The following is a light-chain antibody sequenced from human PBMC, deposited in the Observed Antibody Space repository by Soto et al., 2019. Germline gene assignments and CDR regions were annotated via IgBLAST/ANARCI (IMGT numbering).Light chain of an antibody. CDR1: QSVLYSSNNKNY. Sequence: DIGMTQSPASLAVSLGERATINCKSSQSVLYSSNNKNYLAWYQQKPGQPPKLLIYWASTRESGVPDRFSGSGSGTDFTLTISSLQAEDVAVYYCQQYYSTPRTFSQGTKVDI. J-gene: IGKJ1*01. V-gene: IGKV4-1*01. CDR2: WAS. CDR3: QQYYSTPRT.